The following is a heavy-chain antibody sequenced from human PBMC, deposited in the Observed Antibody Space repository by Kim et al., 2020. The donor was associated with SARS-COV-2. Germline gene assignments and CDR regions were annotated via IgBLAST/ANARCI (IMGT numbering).Heavy chain of an antibody. V-gene: IGHV1-46*01. J-gene: IGHJ4*02. Sequence: KFQDRVTMTRDTSTSTVYMELSSLRSEDTAVYYCARVNYGSGSPSYYFDYWGQGTLVTVSS. D-gene: IGHD3-10*01. CDR3: ARVNYGSGSPSYYFDY.